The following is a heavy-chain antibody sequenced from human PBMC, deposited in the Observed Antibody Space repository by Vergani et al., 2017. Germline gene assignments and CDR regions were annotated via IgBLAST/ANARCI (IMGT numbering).Heavy chain of an antibody. V-gene: IGHV4-38-2*01. J-gene: IGHJ4*02. CDR3: AIGTIAVAVGFDG. CDR2: IYHSGST. CDR1: GYSISSGYY. D-gene: IGHD6-19*01. Sequence: QVQLQESGPGLVKPSETLSLTCAVSGYSISSGYYWGWIRQPPGKGLEWIGSIYHSGSTYYNASLKSRVTISVDTSKNQFSLKLTSVTAADTAVYYCAIGTIAVAVGFDGWGQGTLVTVSS.